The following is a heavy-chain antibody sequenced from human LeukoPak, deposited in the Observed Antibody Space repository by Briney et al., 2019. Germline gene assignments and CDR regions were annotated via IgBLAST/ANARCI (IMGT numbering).Heavy chain of an antibody. V-gene: IGHV4-59*13. J-gene: IGHJ3*02. D-gene: IGHD3-10*01. CDR2: IYYSGRT. CDR3: ARVSYYYGSGSLAVWDAFDI. CDR1: GGSFSSYY. Sequence: SETLSLTCTVWGGSFSSYYGSWIRQPPGKGLVWIGYIYYSGRTKYNLSLRSRVHISVDTSENQFSLKVNSVTRAHSAVLYCARVSYYYGSGSLAVWDAFDIWGQGTMVTVSS.